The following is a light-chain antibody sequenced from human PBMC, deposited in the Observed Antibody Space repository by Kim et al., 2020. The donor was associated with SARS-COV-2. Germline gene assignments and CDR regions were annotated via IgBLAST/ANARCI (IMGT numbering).Light chain of an antibody. V-gene: IGLV1-40*01. J-gene: IGLJ3*02. Sequence: QSVLTPPPSVSGAPGQRVTISCTGSSSNIGADYDVHWYQYLPGTVPKLLIYSNSNRPSGVPDRFSGSKSGTSASLAITGLQAEDEADYYCQSYNSSLSGWVFGGGTQLTVL. CDR2: SNS. CDR1: SSNIGADYD. CDR3: QSYNSSLSGWV.